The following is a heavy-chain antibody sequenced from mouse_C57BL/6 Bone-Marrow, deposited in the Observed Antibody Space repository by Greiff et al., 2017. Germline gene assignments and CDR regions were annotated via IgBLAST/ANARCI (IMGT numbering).Heavy chain of an antibody. CDR1: GFTFSSYA. J-gene: IGHJ3*01. D-gene: IGHD1-1*01. V-gene: IGHV5-4*01. Sequence: EVKLVESGGGLVKPGGSLKLSCAASGFTFSSYAMSWVRQTPEKRLEWVANISGGGSYTYYPDNVKGRFTISRDNAKNNLYLQMSHLKSEDTAMYYCARDRGTTVVERFAYWGQGTLVTVSA. CDR3: ARDRGTTVVERFAY. CDR2: ISGGGSYT.